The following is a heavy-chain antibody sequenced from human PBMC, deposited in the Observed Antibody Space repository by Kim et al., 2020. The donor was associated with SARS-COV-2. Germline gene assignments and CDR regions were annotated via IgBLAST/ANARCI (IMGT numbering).Heavy chain of an antibody. CDR2: FDPEDGET. J-gene: IGHJ4*02. CDR1: GYTLTELS. V-gene: IGHV1-24*01. D-gene: IGHD3-22*01. CDR3: ATDRTGSFDSSGFREHFDY. Sequence: ASVKVSCKVSGYTLTELSMHWVRQAPGKGLEWMGGFDPEDGETIYAQKFQGRVTMTEDTSTDTAYMELSSLRSEDTAVYYCATDRTGSFDSSGFREHFDYWGQETLVTVSS.